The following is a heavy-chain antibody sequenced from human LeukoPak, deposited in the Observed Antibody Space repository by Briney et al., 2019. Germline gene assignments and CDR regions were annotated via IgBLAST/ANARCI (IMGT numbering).Heavy chain of an antibody. CDR1: GFTFTSYA. V-gene: IGHV3-23*01. J-gene: IGHJ3*02. CDR3: AKDWGEMATIMAFDI. Sequence: GGSLRLSCAASGFTFTSYAMSWVRQAPGKGLEWVSVISGGGSSTYYADSVKGRFTISRDNSKNTLYLQMNSLRGEDTAVYYCAKDWGEMATIMAFDIWGQGTMVTVSS. D-gene: IGHD5-24*01. CDR2: ISGGGSST.